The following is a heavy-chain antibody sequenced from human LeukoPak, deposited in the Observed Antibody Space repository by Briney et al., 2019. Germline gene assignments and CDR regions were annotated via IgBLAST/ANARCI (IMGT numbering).Heavy chain of an antibody. Sequence: ASVKVSCKASGYTFTGYYIHWVRQAPGQGLEWMRWINPDSGGTYYAQKFQGRVTMTRDTSISTAYMELSRLRSDDTAVYYCANIMPGYYNGYWGQGTLVTVSS. D-gene: IGHD3-9*01. CDR2: INPDSGGT. V-gene: IGHV1-2*02. J-gene: IGHJ4*02. CDR1: GYTFTGYY. CDR3: ANIMPGYYNGY.